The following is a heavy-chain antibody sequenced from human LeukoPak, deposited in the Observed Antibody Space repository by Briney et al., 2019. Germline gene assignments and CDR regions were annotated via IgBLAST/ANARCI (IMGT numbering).Heavy chain of an antibody. V-gene: IGHV3-7*03. CDR3: ARDDGIRTVDY. Sequence: GSLRLSFAASGFTFRSFWMSWVRQAPGKGLEWGANIKEDGSDKYYVDSVKGRFTISRDNAKNSLYLQMNSLRVEDTAVYYCARDDGIRTVDYWGQGALVTVSS. CDR1: GFTFRSFW. CDR2: IKEDGSDK. J-gene: IGHJ4*02. D-gene: IGHD5-18*01.